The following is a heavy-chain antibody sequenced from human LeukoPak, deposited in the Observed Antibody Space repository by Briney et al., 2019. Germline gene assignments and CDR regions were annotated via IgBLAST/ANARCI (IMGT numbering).Heavy chain of an antibody. CDR2: IIPILGIA. CDR3: AREERDIVVVVAATGLYNWFDP. CDR1: GGTFSSYA. D-gene: IGHD2-15*01. Sequence: SVKVSCKASGGTFSSYAISWVRQAPGQGLEWMGRIIPILGIANYAQKFQGRVTITADKSTSTAYMELSSLRSEDTTVYYCAREERDIVVVVAATGLYNWFDPWGQGTLVTVSS. J-gene: IGHJ5*02. V-gene: IGHV1-69*04.